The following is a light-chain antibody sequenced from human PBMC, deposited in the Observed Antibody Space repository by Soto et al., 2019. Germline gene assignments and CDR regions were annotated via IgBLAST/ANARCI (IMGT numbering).Light chain of an antibody. CDR1: QAISSW. Sequence: DIQMTQSPSSVSASVGDRVTITCRASQAISSWLAWYQQKPGRAPKLMIYSASSLQNGAPSRFTGSGSGTDFPLTITRLKHDDTAIYDGQQARSFTLTFGGGTKVDIK. CDR2: SAS. V-gene: IGKV1-12*01. J-gene: IGKJ4*01. CDR3: QQARSFTLT.